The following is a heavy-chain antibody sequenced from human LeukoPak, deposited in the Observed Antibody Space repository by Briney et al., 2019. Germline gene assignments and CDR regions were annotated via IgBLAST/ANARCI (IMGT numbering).Heavy chain of an antibody. Sequence: GGSLRLSCAASVFTFSIFAMSWVRQAPGGGLECVSAISGSGGSTYYADSVRGRLTISRDKSKNTLCLQMNSLRAEGTAGYYCEKEGLAVGAIIDYWGQGTLVTVSS. V-gene: IGHV3-23*01. CDR2: ISGSGGST. J-gene: IGHJ4*02. D-gene: IGHD1-26*01. CDR3: EKEGLAVGAIIDY. CDR1: VFTFSIFA.